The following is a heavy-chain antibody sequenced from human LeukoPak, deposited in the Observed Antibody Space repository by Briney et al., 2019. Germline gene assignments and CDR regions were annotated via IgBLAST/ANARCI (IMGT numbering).Heavy chain of an antibody. J-gene: IGHJ3*02. CDR1: VFPFSTYW. CDR3: ARLSDSISCFGFDI. D-gene: IGHD2-2*01. Sequence: GGSLRLSCEASVFPFSTYWMSWVRQAPGKGLEWVANIKQDESEKYYVDSVKGRFTISRDNAKNPLYLQMNSLRAEDTAVYYCARLSDSISCFGFDIWGQGTTVTVSS. CDR2: IKQDESEK. V-gene: IGHV3-7*01.